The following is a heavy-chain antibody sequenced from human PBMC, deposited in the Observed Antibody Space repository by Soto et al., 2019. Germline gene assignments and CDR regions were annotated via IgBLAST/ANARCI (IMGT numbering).Heavy chain of an antibody. J-gene: IGHJ4*02. CDR3: AALTYYDSSGYHRFRDY. D-gene: IGHD3-22*01. Sequence: SVKVSCKASGFTFTSSAVQWVRQARGQRLEWIGWIVVGSGNTNYAQKFQERVTITRDMSTSTAYMELSSLRSEDTAVYYCAALTYYDSSGYHRFRDYWGQGTLVTAPQ. V-gene: IGHV1-58*01. CDR1: GFTFTSSA. CDR2: IVVGSGNT.